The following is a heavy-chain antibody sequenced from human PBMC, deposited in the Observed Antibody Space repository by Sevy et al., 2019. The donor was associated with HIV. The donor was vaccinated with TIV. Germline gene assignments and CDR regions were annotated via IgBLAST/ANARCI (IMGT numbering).Heavy chain of an antibody. J-gene: IGHJ4*02. Sequence: GGSLRLSCAASGFTFSSYAMHWVRQAPGKVLEWVAVMSYDGSNKYYADSVKGRFTISRDNSKNTLYLQMNSLRAEDTAVYYCARDRAYSDHYYDSSGLIDYWGQGTLVTVSS. CDR1: GFTFSSYA. CDR3: ARDRAYSDHYYDSSGLIDY. V-gene: IGHV3-30-3*01. CDR2: MSYDGSNK. D-gene: IGHD3-22*01.